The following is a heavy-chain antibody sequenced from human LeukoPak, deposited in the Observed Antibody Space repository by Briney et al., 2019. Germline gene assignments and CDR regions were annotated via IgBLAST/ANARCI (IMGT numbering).Heavy chain of an antibody. CDR3: ARVVGTNHFDY. D-gene: IGHD6-19*01. CDR2: IYYSGST. CDR1: GGSISSYY. J-gene: IGHJ4*02. Sequence: SETLSLTCTVSGGSISSYYWSWIRQPPGKGLEWIGYIYYSGSTNYNPSLKSRVTISVDTSKNKFSLKLSSVTAADTAVYYCARVVGTNHFDYWGQGTLVTVSS. V-gene: IGHV4-59*01.